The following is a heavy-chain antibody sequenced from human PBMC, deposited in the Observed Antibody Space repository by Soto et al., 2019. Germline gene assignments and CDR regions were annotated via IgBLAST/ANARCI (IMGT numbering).Heavy chain of an antibody. CDR2: MNPNSGNT. CDR3: ARDHYYDFWSGYGYYYYYGMDV. J-gene: IGHJ6*02. V-gene: IGHV1-8*01. CDR1: GYTFTRYD. Sequence: ASVKVSCKASGYTFTRYDINCVRQATGQVLEWMGWMNPNSGNTGYAQKFQGRVTMTRNTSISTAYMELSSLRSEDTAVYYCARDHYYDFWSGYGYYYYYGMDVWGQGTTVTVSS. D-gene: IGHD3-3*01.